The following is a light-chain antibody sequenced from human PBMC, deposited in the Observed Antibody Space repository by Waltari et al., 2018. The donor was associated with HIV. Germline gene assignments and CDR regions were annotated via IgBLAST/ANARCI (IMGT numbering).Light chain of an antibody. CDR2: KAS. J-gene: IGLJ1*01. V-gene: IGLV3-25*03. Sequence: SSELTQTPALSVSPGQTARITCSGDYLSKKQAFWYHQRPGQAPVLVIYKASDRPPWTPERFSGYSSGMTVTLTISGVQAEDEGDYYSHSPGSGATYIFGPGTKVTVL. CDR3: HSPGSGATYI. CDR1: YLSKKQ.